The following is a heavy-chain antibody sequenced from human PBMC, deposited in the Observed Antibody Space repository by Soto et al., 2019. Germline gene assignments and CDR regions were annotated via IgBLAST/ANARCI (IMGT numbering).Heavy chain of an antibody. D-gene: IGHD3-22*01. CDR3: AINYYDSSGYYYDY. CDR1: GYTFTSYD. CDR2: MNPNSGNT. Sequence: VSVKVSCKASGYTFTSYDINWVRQATGQGLEWMGWMNPNSGNTGYAQKFQGRVTMTRNTSISTAYMELSSLRSEDTAVYYCAINYYDSSGYYYDYWGQGTLVTVSS. V-gene: IGHV1-8*01. J-gene: IGHJ4*02.